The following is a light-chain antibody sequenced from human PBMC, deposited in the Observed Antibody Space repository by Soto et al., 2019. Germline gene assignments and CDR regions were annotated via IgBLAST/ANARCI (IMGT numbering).Light chain of an antibody. CDR1: QSVSSY. CDR2: DAS. Sequence: IVLTQSPATLSLSPGERATLSCRASQSVSSYLAWYQQKPGQAPRLLIYDASNRATGIPARFSGSGSGTDFTLTIGRLEPEDFAVYYCQQCGSSSTFGQGTRLEIK. J-gene: IGKJ5*01. V-gene: IGKV3-11*01. CDR3: QQCGSSST.